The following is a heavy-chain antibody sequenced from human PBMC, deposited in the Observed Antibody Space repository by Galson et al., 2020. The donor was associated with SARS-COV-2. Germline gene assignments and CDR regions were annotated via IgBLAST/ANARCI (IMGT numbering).Heavy chain of an antibody. D-gene: IGHD4-17*01. CDR2: IRSKAYGGTT. CDR3: TRDQPAFTYNYGDSPWPYYYGMDV. V-gene: IGHV3-49*03. J-gene: IGHJ6*02. CDR1: GFTFGDYA. Sequence: GESLKISCTASGFTFGDYAMSWFRQAPGKGLEWVGFIRSKAYGGTTEYAASVKGRFTISRDDSKSIAYLQMNSLKTEDTAVYYCTRDQPAFTYNYGDSPWPYYYGMDVWGQGTTVTVSS.